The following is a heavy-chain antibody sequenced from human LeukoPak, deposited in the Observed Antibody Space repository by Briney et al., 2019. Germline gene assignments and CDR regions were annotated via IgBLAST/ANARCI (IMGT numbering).Heavy chain of an antibody. CDR2: INPNSGGT. CDR3: ARVGSRWSSYYYLDV. CDR1: GYTFTDYY. Sequence: ASVKVSCKASGYTFTDYYLHWVRQAPGQGLEWMGWINPNSGGTNYAQSFQGRVTMTGDTSISTAYMELSRLRSDDTAVYYCARVGSRWSSYYYLDVWGKGTTVTVSS. D-gene: IGHD6-13*01. J-gene: IGHJ6*03. V-gene: IGHV1-2*02.